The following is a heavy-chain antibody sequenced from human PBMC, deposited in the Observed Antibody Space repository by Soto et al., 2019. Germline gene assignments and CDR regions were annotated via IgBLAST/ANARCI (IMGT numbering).Heavy chain of an antibody. CDR1: GFTFSSYW. V-gene: IGHV3-7*04. J-gene: IGHJ4*02. CDR3: ARGGLWFGELLAPF. CDR2: IKQDGSEK. Sequence: PGGSLRLSCAASGFTFSSYWMSWVRQAPGKGLEWVANIKQDGSEKYYVDSVKGRFTISRDNAKNSLYLQMNSLRAEDTAVYYCARGGLWFGELLAPFWGQGTLVTVSS. D-gene: IGHD3-10*01.